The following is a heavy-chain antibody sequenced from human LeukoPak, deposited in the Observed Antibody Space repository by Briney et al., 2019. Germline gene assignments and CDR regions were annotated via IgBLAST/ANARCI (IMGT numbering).Heavy chain of an antibody. J-gene: IGHJ4*02. CDR2: ISSTSIYI. V-gene: IGHV3-21*01. D-gene: IGHD5-18*01. CDR1: GFTFSSFS. CDR3: ARDFGAYVDSIMGYLGRFDS. Sequence: GGSLRLSCAASGFTFSSFSMGWVRQAPGKGLEWVSGISSTSIYIHHADSLEGRFTISRDNAENSLYLQMTSLRAEDTGVYYCARDFGAYVDSIMGYLGRFDSWGRGTLVTVSS.